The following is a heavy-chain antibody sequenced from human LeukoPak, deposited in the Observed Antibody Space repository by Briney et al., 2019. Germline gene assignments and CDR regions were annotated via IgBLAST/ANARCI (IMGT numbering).Heavy chain of an antibody. CDR3: ARGRYCSSTSCYADRADYMDV. CDR1: GYTFTSYA. V-gene: IGHV1-2*02. CDR2: INPNTGGT. Sequence: ASVKVSCKASGYTFTSYAMNWVRQAPGQGLEWMGWINPNTGGTNYAQKFQVRVTMTRDTSISTAYMELSRLRSDDTAVSYCARGRYCSSTSCYADRADYMDVWGKGTTVTISS. D-gene: IGHD2-2*01. J-gene: IGHJ6*03.